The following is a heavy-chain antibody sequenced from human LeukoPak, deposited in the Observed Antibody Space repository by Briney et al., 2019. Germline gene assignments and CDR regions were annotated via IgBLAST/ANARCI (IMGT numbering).Heavy chain of an antibody. V-gene: IGHV4-34*01. J-gene: IGHJ4*02. CDR1: GGSFSGYY. CDR3: ARVGPATAQGDY. CDR2: INHSGST. D-gene: IGHD1-26*01. Sequence: SETLSLTCAVYGGSFSGYYWSWIRQPPGKELEWIGEINHSGSTNYNPSLKSRVTIPVDTSENQFSLKLSSVTAADTAVYYCARVGPATAQGDYWGQGTLVTVSS.